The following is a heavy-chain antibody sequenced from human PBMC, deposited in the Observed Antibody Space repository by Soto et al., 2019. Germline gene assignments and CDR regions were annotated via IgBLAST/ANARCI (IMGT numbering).Heavy chain of an antibody. V-gene: IGHV1-18*01. CDR2: ISAYNGNT. J-gene: IGHJ6*02. D-gene: IGHD5-18*01. CDR3: ARNDRIQGWLGYYYYGMDF. CDR1: GYTFTSYG. Sequence: QVQLVQSGAEVKKPGASVKVSCKASGYTFTSYGISWVRQASGQGLEWMGWISAYNGNTNYAQKLQGRVTMTTATSRSTADVELRSLRSDDTAVYYCARNDRIQGWLGYYYYGMDFSGQGTTVTGSS.